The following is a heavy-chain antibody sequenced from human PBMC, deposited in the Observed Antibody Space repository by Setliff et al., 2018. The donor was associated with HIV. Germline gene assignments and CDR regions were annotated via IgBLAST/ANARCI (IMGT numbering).Heavy chain of an antibody. CDR3: AADFLFLWFGF. CDR1: GYTFTSYD. D-gene: IGHD2-21*01. CDR2: MMPSSGNT. V-gene: IGHV1-8*02. Sequence: ASVKVSCKASGYTFTSYDINWVRQATGQGLEWMGWMMPSSGNTGYAQKFQGRFTISRDDSKDTLFLEMRNLKAEDTGVYYCAADFLFLWFGFWGQGTKVTVSS. J-gene: IGHJ3*01.